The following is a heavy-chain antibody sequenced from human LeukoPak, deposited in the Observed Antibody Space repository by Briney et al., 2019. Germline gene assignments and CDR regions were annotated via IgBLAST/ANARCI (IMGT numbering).Heavy chain of an antibody. CDR2: MNPNSGNT. D-gene: IGHD5-18*01. J-gene: IGHJ4*02. V-gene: IGHV1-8*01. CDR3: ARSRRSSYAWGY. CDR1: GYTFTIYD. Sequence: ASVKVSCKASGYTFTIYDINWVRHATGQGRGWMGWMNPNSGNTGYAQNFQGRVTMTRNTSISTAYMELSSLRSEDTAVYYCARSRRSSYAWGYWGQGTLVTVSS.